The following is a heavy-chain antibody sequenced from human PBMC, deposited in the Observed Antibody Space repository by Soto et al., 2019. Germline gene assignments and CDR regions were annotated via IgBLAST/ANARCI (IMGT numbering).Heavy chain of an antibody. J-gene: IGHJ4*02. Sequence: GASVKVSCKASGGTFSSYAISWVRQAPGQGLEWMGGIIPIFGTANYAQKFQGRVTITADESTSTAYMELSSLRSEDTAVYYCARDKGPDYGDYKYYFDYWGQGTLVTVSS. D-gene: IGHD4-17*01. CDR1: GGTFSSYA. CDR3: ARDKGPDYGDYKYYFDY. V-gene: IGHV1-69*13. CDR2: IIPIFGTA.